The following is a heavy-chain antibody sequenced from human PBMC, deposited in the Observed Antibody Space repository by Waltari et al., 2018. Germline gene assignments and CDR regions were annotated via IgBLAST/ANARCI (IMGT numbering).Heavy chain of an antibody. D-gene: IGHD6-6*01. CDR2: IYPGDSDT. CDR1: GYSFTSYW. V-gene: IGHV5-51*01. CDR3: ATPYKYSSSVDAFDI. J-gene: IGHJ3*02. Sequence: EVQLVQSGAEVKKPGESLKISCKGSGYSFTSYWIGWVRQMPGKGLEWMGIIYPGDSDTRYSPSFQGQVTISADKSISTAYLQWSSLKASDTAMYYCATPYKYSSSVDAFDIWGQGTMVTVSS.